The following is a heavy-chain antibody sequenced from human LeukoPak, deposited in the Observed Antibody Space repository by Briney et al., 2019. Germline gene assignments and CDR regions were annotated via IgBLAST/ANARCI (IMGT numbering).Heavy chain of an antibody. CDR3: ATRWTYDAFDI. CDR1: GFTFSTYW. J-gene: IGHJ3*02. Sequence: PGGSLRLSCAASGFTFSTYWMHWVRQAPGKGLVWVSRISCDGCSTSYADSVKGRFTISRDNAKNTLYLQMNSLRAEDTAVYYCATRWTYDAFDIWGQGTMVTVSS. D-gene: IGHD2-15*01. CDR2: ISCDGCST. V-gene: IGHV3-74*01.